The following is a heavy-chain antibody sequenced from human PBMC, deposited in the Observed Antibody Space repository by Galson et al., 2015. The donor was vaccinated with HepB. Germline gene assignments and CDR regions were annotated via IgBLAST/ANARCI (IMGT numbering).Heavy chain of an antibody. D-gene: IGHD4-23*01. CDR3: ARGRSSARGPEGNYYFDY. CDR1: GYTFTGYY. V-gene: IGHV1-2*02. CDR2: INPNSGGT. Sequence: SVKVSCKASGYTFTGYYMHWVRQAPGQGLEWMGWINPNSGGTNYAQKFQGRVTMTRDTSISTAYMELSRLRSDDTAVYYCARGRSSARGPEGNYYFDYWGQGTLVTVSS. J-gene: IGHJ4*02.